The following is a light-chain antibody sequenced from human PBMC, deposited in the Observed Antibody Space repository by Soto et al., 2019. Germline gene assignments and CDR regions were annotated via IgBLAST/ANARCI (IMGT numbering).Light chain of an antibody. V-gene: IGKV3-20*01. J-gene: IGKJ1*01. CDR2: RTS. Sequence: ASESVSSSFLTWYQQKPGQAPRLLIYRTSNRVTGIPDRFSGSGSGTDFTLTISRLEPEDFAVYFCQHYGNSLWTFGQGTKVDIK. CDR3: QHYGNSLWT. CDR1: ESVSSSF.